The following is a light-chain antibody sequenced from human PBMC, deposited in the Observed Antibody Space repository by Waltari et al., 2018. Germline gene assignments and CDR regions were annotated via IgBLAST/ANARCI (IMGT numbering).Light chain of an antibody. Sequence: EVVLTQSQGTLSLSPGERATLSCRASQSLRRGRVGWYQQKPCQTPRLLIYAASCRATGILDRFSGSGSETDFGVTISSVEPEDFAVYYCQQYGSSVLYTFCQGTKLEIQ. CDR2: AAS. CDR1: QSLRRGR. CDR3: QQYGSSVLYT. J-gene: IGKJ2*01. V-gene: IGKV3-20*01.